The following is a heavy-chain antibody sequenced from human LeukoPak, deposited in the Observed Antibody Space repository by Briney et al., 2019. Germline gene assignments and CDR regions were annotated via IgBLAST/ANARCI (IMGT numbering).Heavy chain of an antibody. V-gene: IGHV5-51*01. CDR1: GYSFTSYW. D-gene: IGHD2-21*02. CDR2: IYPTDSDT. CDR3: ARRMGRAYCGGDCYSGWFDP. Sequence: GESLKISCQGSGYSFTSYWLGWVRQMPGKGLEWMGIIYPTDSDTRYSPSFQGQVTISADKSISTAYLQWSSLKASDTAMYYCARRMGRAYCGGDCYSGWFDPWGQGTLVTVSS. J-gene: IGHJ5*02.